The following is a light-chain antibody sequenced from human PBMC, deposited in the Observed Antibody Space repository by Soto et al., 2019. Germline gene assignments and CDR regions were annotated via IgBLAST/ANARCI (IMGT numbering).Light chain of an antibody. V-gene: IGKV2-30*01. J-gene: IGKJ1*01. Sequence: DVVMTQSPLSLPVTLGQPASISCRSSQNLVDSDGNTYLNWFHQRPGQSPRRLFYKISNRDSGVPDRFSGSGSGTDFTLKIRRVEAEDVGVYYCMQGTHWPWTFGQGTKVEIK. CDR2: KIS. CDR3: MQGTHWPWT. CDR1: QNLVDSDGNTY.